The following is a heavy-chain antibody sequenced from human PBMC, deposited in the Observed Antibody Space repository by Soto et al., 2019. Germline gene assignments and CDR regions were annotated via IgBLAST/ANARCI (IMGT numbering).Heavy chain of an antibody. Sequence: QGQLVQSGAEVKKPGASVKVSCKASGYTFSGYGISWVRQAPGQGLEWMGWSSAYNGNTNYAQKFQGRVTMTTDKSTSTGYMELRSRRADDTAVYFCARDNCSGGRCYDMLAFDLWGKETIVTVSS. CDR2: SSAYNGNT. J-gene: IGHJ3*01. CDR3: ARDNCSGGRCYDMLAFDL. CDR1: GYTFSGYG. D-gene: IGHD2-15*01. V-gene: IGHV1-18*01.